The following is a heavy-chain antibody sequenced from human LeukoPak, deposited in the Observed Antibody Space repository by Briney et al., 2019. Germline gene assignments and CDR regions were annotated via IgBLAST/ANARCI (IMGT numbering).Heavy chain of an antibody. CDR3: TTAAVTHVGY. V-gene: IGHV3-15*01. Sequence: GGSLRLSCAASGFTFSSYGMHWVRQAPGKGLERVGRIKSKTDGGTTDYAAPVKGRFAISRDDSKNTLYLQMNSLKTEDTAVYYCTTAAVTHVGYWGQGTLVTVSS. J-gene: IGHJ4*02. D-gene: IGHD4-11*01. CDR2: IKSKTDGGTT. CDR1: GFTFSSYG.